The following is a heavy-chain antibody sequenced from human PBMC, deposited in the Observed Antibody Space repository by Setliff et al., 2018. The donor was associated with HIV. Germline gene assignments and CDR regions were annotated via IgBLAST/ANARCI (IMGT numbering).Heavy chain of an antibody. Sequence: ASVKVSCKTSGYTFADYAIHWVRQAPGQSLEWMGWINPGNGNTQYSQKFRSRITLTINKSANVAYMELASLKSEDTAVYYCVITKMLYYFDPWGQGTLVTVSS. CDR3: VITKMLYYFDP. J-gene: IGHJ4*02. V-gene: IGHV1-3*01. D-gene: IGHD2-8*01. CDR2: INPGNGNT. CDR1: GYTFADYA.